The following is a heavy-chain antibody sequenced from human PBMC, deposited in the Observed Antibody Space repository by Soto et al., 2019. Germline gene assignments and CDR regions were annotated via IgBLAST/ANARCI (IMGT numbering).Heavy chain of an antibody. CDR2: IYYSGST. V-gene: IGHV4-30-4*01. D-gene: IGHD2-15*01. J-gene: IGHJ3*02. CDR3: ASLYCSGGSCPSDDAFDI. Sequence: QVQLQESGPGLVKPSQTLSLTCTVSGGSISSGDYYWSWIRQPPGKGLEWIGYIYYSGSTYYNPSLMSRVTLSVDTSNTQFSLKLSSVTAADTAVYYCASLYCSGGSCPSDDAFDIWGQGTMVTVSS. CDR1: GGSISSGDYY.